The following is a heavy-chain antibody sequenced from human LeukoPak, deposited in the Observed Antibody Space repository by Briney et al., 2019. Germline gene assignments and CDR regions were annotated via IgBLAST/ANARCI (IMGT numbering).Heavy chain of an antibody. Sequence: GRSLRLSCAASGFTFSSYGMHWVRQAPGKGLEWVAVIWYDGSNKYYADSVKGRFTISRDNSKNTLYLQMNSLRAEDTAVYYCARDSEGSWLGQLEYFHHWGQGTLVTVSS. D-gene: IGHD6-19*01. CDR3: ARDSEGSWLGQLEYFHH. V-gene: IGHV3-33*01. CDR2: IWYDGSNK. CDR1: GFTFSSYG. J-gene: IGHJ1*01.